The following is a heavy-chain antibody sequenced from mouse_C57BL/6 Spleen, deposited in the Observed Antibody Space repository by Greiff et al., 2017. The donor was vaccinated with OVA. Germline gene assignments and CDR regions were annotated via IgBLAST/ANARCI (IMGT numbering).Heavy chain of an antibody. D-gene: IGHD2-10*02. V-gene: IGHV1-69*01. CDR1: GYTFTSYW. J-gene: IGHJ3*01. Sequence: QVQLQQSGAELVMPGASVKLSCKASGYTFTSYWMHWVKQRPGQGLEWIGEIDPSDSYTNYNQKFKGKSTLTVDKSSSTAYMQLSSLTSEDSAVYYCARWYGNYGFAYWGQGTLVTVSA. CDR3: ARWYGNYGFAY. CDR2: IDPSDSYT.